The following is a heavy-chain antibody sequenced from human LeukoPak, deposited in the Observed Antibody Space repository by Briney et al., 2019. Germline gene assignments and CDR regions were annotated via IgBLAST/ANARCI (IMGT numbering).Heavy chain of an antibody. Sequence: PSETLSLTCTVSGGSISSGGYYWSWIRQHPGKGLEWIGYIYYSGSTYYNPSLKSRVTISVDTSKNQFSLKLSSVTAADTAVYYCARVFWAYRNWFDPWGQGTLVTVSS. CDR1: GGSISSGGYY. J-gene: IGHJ5*02. V-gene: IGHV4-31*03. CDR3: ARVFWAYRNWFDP. D-gene: IGHD3-16*01. CDR2: IYYSGST.